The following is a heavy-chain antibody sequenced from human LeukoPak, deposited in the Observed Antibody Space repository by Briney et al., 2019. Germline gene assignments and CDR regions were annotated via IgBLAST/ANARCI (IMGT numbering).Heavy chain of an antibody. J-gene: IGHJ1*01. CDR1: GFTFSSHW. V-gene: IGHV3-7*01. CDR3: AREVYCSSTSCYTGYFQH. Sequence: GGSLRLSCAASGFTFSSHWMSWVRQAPGKGLEWVANIKQDGSEKYYVDSVKGRFTISRDNAKNSLYLQMNSLRAEDTAVYYCAREVYCSSTSCYTGYFQHWGQGTLVTVSS. D-gene: IGHD2-2*02. CDR2: IKQDGSEK.